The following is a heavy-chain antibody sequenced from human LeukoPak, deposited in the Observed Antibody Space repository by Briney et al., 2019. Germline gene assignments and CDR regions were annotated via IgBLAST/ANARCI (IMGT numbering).Heavy chain of an antibody. CDR1: GFTFTTYS. CDR2: ISKSSTYI. CDR3: ARSSRLTFDY. J-gene: IGHJ4*02. D-gene: IGHD6-6*01. V-gene: IGHV3-21*01. Sequence: GGSLRLSCAASGFTFTTYSMNWVRQAPGKGLEWVSSISKSSTYIYYADSVKGRFTISRDNAKNSLYLQMNSLRAEDTAVYYCARSSRLTFDYWGQGTLVTVSS.